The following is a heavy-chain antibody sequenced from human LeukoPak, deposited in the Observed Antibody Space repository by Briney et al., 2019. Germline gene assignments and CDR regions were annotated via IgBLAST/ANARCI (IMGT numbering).Heavy chain of an antibody. D-gene: IGHD1-26*01. Sequence: PGGSLRLSCAASGFTFSSYAMHWVRQAPGKGLEWVAVISYDGSNKYYADSVKGRFTISRDNSKNTLYLQMNSLRAEDTAVYYCARAQDSGTYLAGYYFDYWGQGTLVTVSS. J-gene: IGHJ4*01. CDR3: ARAQDSGTYLAGYYFDY. CDR2: ISYDGSNK. V-gene: IGHV3-30-3*01. CDR1: GFTFSSYA.